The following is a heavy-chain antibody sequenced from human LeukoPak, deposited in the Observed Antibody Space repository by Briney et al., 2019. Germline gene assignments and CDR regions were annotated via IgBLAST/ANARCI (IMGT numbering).Heavy chain of an antibody. V-gene: IGHV3-23*01. Sequence: PGGSLRLSCAASGITFSSYAMNWVRQAPGKGREWVSGISGSGGSTYYADSVKGRFTISRDNSKNTLYLQMNSLRAEDTAVYYCAKDRSAARVGATPTYYFDYWGQGTLVTVSS. CDR1: GITFSSYA. CDR3: AKDRSAARVGATPTYYFDY. D-gene: IGHD1-26*01. CDR2: ISGSGGST. J-gene: IGHJ4*02.